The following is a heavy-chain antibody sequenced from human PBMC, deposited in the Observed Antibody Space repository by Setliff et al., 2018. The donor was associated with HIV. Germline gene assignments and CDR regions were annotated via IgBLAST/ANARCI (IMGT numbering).Heavy chain of an antibody. CDR2: FDPEDGET. CDR3: ATVHGSFWSRFDP. V-gene: IGHV1-24*01. CDR1: GYTLTELS. J-gene: IGHJ5*02. Sequence: GASVKVSCKVSGYTLTELSMHWVRQAPGKGLEWMGGFDPEDGETIYAQKFQGRVTMTEDTSTDTAYMELGSLRSEDTAVYYCATVHGSFWSRFDPWGQGTLVTVSS. D-gene: IGHD3-3*01.